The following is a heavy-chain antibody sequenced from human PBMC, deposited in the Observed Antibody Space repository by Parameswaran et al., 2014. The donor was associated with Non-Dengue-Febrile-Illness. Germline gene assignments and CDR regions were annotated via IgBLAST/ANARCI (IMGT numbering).Heavy chain of an antibody. Sequence: RWIRQPPGKGLEWIGEINHSGSTNYNPSLKSRVTISVDTSKNQFSLKLSSVTAADTAVYYCARGRRWFGELLAYWGQGTLVTVSS. J-gene: IGHJ4*02. V-gene: IGHV4-34*01. D-gene: IGHD3-10*01. CDR2: INHSGST. CDR3: ARGRRWFGELLAY.